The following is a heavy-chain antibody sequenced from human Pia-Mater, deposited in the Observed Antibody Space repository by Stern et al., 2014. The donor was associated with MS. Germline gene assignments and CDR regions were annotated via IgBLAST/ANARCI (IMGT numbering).Heavy chain of an antibody. CDR3: ARQYSSYPDY. D-gene: IGHD4-11*01. V-gene: IGHV1-2*06. J-gene: IGHJ4*02. Sequence: QMQLVESGAEVRKPGASVKVSCKASGYTFTGHYVHWVRQAPGQGLEWMGRLGPTSGATNFAPKFQGRVTLTRDTSNSTAFMELSSLTSDDTAVYYCARQYSSYPDYWGQGTLVTVSS. CDR2: LGPTSGAT. CDR1: GYTFTGHY.